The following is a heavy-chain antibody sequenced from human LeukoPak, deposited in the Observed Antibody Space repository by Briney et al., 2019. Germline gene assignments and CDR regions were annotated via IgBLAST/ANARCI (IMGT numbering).Heavy chain of an antibody. Sequence: ASVKVSRKASGYTFTSYGISWVRQAPGQGLEWMGWISAYNGYTKYAEKLQGRVTMTTDTSTSTAYMELRSLRSDDTAVYYCARAKYDSSGYYWFDPWGQGTLVTVSS. D-gene: IGHD3-22*01. V-gene: IGHV1-18*01. CDR1: GYTFTSYG. CDR2: ISAYNGYT. J-gene: IGHJ5*02. CDR3: ARAKYDSSGYYWFDP.